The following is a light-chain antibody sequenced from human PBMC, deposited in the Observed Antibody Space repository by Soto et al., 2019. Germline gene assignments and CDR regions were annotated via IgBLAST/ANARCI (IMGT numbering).Light chain of an antibody. J-gene: IGKJ2*01. CDR1: QSISSSY. V-gene: IGKV3-20*01. CDR2: GAS. CDR3: QQYGISSHT. Sequence: EVVLTQSPGTLSLSPGKRATLSCRASQSISSSYLAWYQQRPGQAPRLLIHGASSRATGIPDRFSGSGSGTDLSLTIGRLAPEDFAVYYCQQYGISSHTFGQGTKLEIK.